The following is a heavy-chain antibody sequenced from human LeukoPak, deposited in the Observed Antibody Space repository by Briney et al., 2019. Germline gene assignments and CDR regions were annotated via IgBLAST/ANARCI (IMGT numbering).Heavy chain of an antibody. Sequence: GGSLRLSCAAPGFVFSTHSMNWVRQAPGKGLEWVSWISSSNGDIYYADSVRGRFAISRDDAKNSLYVQMNSLRAEDTAVYYCVRDADGGNSWFDSWGQGTLVTVSS. D-gene: IGHD4-23*01. CDR2: ISSSNGDI. V-gene: IGHV3-21*01. J-gene: IGHJ5*01. CDR1: GFVFSTHS. CDR3: VRDADGGNSWFDS.